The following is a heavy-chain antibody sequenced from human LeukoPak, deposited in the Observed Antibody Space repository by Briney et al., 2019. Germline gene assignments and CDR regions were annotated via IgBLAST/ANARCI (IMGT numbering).Heavy chain of an antibody. CDR2: MNPNSGNT. D-gene: IGHD4-17*01. V-gene: IGHV1-8*01. Sequence: GASVKVSCKASGYTFTSYDINWVRQATGQGREGMGWMNPNSGNTGYAQKFQGRVTMTRNTSISTAYMELSSLRSEDTAVYYCARGLYGDFRFDYWGQGTLVTVSS. J-gene: IGHJ4*02. CDR3: ARGLYGDFRFDY. CDR1: GYTFTSYD.